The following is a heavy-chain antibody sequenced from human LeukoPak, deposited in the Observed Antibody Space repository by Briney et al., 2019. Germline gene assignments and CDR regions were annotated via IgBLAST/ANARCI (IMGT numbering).Heavy chain of an antibody. Sequence: KPSETLSLTCTVSGGSISSSSYYWDWIRQPPGKGLEWIGSIYYSGSTYYNPSLKSRVTISVDTSKNQFSLKLSSVTAADTAVYYCARHGTVVISFFDYWGQGTLVTVSS. D-gene: IGHD4-23*01. V-gene: IGHV4-39*01. CDR2: IYYSGST. CDR3: ARHGTVVISFFDY. J-gene: IGHJ4*02. CDR1: GGSISSSSYY.